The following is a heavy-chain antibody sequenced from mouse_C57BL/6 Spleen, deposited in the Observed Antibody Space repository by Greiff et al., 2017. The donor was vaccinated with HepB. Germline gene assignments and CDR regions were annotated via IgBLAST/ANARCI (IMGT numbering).Heavy chain of an antibody. CDR2: IWRGGST. CDR1: GFSLTSYG. D-gene: IGHD1-1*01. V-gene: IGHV2-5*01. J-gene: IGHJ1*03. CDR3: AKNEGIYYYGSSTEGYFDV. Sequence: VQLQQSGPGLVQPSQRLSITCTVSGFSLTSYGVHWVRQSPGKGLEWLGVIWRGGSTDYNAAFMSRLSITKDNSKSQVFFKMNSLQADDTAIYYCAKNEGIYYYGSSTEGYFDVWGTGTTVTVSS.